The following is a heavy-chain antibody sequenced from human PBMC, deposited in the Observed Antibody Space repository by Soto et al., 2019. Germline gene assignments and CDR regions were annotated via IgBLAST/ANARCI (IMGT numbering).Heavy chain of an antibody. V-gene: IGHV3-74*01. J-gene: IGHJ4*02. CDR1: GFAFSSHW. CDR3: ARILYYDILTGGYY. Sequence: EVQLVESGGGLVQPGGSLRLSCEASGFAFSSHWMHWVRQAPGKGLVWVSRINSDGSSTSYADSVKGRFTISRDNAKNTLYLQMNSLRAEDTAVYYCARILYYDILTGGYYWGQGTLVTVSS. D-gene: IGHD3-9*01. CDR2: INSDGSST.